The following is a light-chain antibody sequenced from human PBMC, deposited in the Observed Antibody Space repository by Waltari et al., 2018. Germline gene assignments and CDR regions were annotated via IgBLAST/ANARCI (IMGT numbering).Light chain of an antibody. CDR3: QQYDSVLPYT. Sequence: DIQMTHSPSSLPASVGDRLTITCQASQDIRNFLNWYQHKQGKAPRLLLYDASNLETGGPSRFSGSGSGTDFTFTISSLQPEDIATYYCQQYDSVLPYTFGQGTKLEIK. V-gene: IGKV1-33*01. CDR1: QDIRNF. J-gene: IGKJ2*01. CDR2: DAS.